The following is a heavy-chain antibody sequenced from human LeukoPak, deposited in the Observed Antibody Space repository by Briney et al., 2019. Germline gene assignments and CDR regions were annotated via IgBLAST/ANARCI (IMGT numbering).Heavy chain of an antibody. V-gene: IGHV3-53*01. J-gene: IGHJ4*02. Sequence: PGGSLRLSCAASGFTVSSSYMTWVRQAPGKGLEWVSVIYSGGSTYYADSVKGRFTISRDNSKNTLYLQMNSLRAEDTAVYYCARDPIPAAGIFYWGQGTLVTVSS. CDR2: IYSGGST. D-gene: IGHD6-13*01. CDR3: ARDPIPAAGIFY. CDR1: GFTVSSSY.